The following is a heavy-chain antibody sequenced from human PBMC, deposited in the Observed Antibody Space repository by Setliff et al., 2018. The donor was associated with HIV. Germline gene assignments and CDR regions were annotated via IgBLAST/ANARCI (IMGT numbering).Heavy chain of an antibody. CDR3: ARDTAFPKEGTEY. Sequence: PSETLSLTCNVSGGSFSNSYYFWGWIRQPPGKGLEWIGEINHSGSTNYNPSLKSRVTISVDTSKNQFSLKLSSVTAADTAVYFCARDTAFPKEGTEYWGQGTLVTVSS. V-gene: IGHV4-39*07. CDR1: GGSFSNSYYF. D-gene: IGHD5-18*01. J-gene: IGHJ4*02. CDR2: INHSGST.